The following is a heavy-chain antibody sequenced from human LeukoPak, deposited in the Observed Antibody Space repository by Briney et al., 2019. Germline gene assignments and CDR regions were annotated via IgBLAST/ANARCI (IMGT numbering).Heavy chain of an antibody. CDR2: ISGSGGST. CDR3: ARVSMATICVDY. V-gene: IGHV3-23*01. D-gene: IGHD5-12*01. Sequence: GGSLRLSCAASGFTFSSYSMNWVRQAPGKGLEWVSAISGSGGSTYYADSVKGRFTISRDNSKNTLYLQMNSLRAEDTAVYYCARVSMATICVDYWGQGTLVTVSS. J-gene: IGHJ4*02. CDR1: GFTFSSYS.